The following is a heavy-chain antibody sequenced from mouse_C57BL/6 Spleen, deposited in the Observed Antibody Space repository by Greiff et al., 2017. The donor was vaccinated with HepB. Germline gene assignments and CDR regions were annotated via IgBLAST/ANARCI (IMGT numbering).Heavy chain of an antibody. CDR1: GYAFSSSW. CDR2: IYPGDGDT. CDR3: ARWGTTVPLDY. J-gene: IGHJ2*01. D-gene: IGHD1-1*01. Sequence: QVQLQQSGPELVKPGASVKISCKASGYAFSSSWMNWVKQRPGKGLEWIGRIYPGDGDTNYNGKFKGKATLTADKSSSTAYMQLSSLTSEDSAVYFCARWGTTVPLDYWGQGTTLTVSS. V-gene: IGHV1-82*01.